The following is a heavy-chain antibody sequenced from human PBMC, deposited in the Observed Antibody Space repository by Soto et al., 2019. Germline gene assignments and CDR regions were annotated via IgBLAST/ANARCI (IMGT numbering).Heavy chain of an antibody. CDR1: GASISNDNW. CDR2: IYHSGTT. D-gene: IGHD1-26*01. V-gene: IGHV4-4*02. Sequence: QVQLQESGPGLVKPSGTLSLTCAVSGASISNDNWWSWVRQPPGKGLEWIGEIYHSGTTNYNPSLTSRVTISVDKPKNQFSLGLTSVTAADTAVYFCARNGYYSLDLWRQGAMVTVSS. CDR3: ARNGYYSLDL. J-gene: IGHJ3*01.